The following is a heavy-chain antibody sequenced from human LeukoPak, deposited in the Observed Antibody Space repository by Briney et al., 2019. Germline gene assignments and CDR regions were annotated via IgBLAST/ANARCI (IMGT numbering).Heavy chain of an antibody. CDR1: GGSISSSSYY. V-gene: IGHV3-23*01. Sequence: ETLSLTCTVSGGSISSSSYYWGWIRQPPGKGLEWVSAISGSGGSTYYADSVKGRFTISRDNSKNTLYLQMNSLRAEDTAVYYCAKGLNWGPGGNYFDYWGQGTLVTVSS. CDR2: ISGSGGST. CDR3: AKGLNWGPGGNYFDY. D-gene: IGHD7-27*01. J-gene: IGHJ4*02.